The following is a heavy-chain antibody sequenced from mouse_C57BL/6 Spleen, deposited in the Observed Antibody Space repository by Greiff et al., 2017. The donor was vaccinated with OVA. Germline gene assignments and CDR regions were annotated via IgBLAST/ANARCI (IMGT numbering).Heavy chain of an antibody. CDR3: TRDGYSWCAY. CDR2: IDPETGGT. CDR1: GYTFTDYE. Sequence: VQLQQSGAELVRPGASVTLSCKASGYTFTDYEMHWVKQTPVHGLEWIGAIDPETGGTAYNQKFKGKAILTADKSSSTAYMELRSLTSEDSAVYYCTRDGYSWCAYWGKGTLVTVSA. J-gene: IGHJ3*01. D-gene: IGHD2-3*01. V-gene: IGHV1-15*01.